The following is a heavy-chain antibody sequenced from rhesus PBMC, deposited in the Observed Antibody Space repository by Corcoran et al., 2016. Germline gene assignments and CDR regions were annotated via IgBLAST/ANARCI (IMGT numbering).Heavy chain of an antibody. CDR1: GYTFTDYY. CDR3: ASGSSYVHDWYFDL. J-gene: IGHJ2*01. Sequence: QVQLVQSGAEVKKPGSSVKVSCKASGYTFTDYYMHWVRQAPRQGLEWMVWLNLYNDNTKYAQKFQGRVTMTRDTSTSTAYMELSSLRSEDTAVYYCASGSSYVHDWYFDLWGPGTPITISS. V-gene: IGHV1S2*01. CDR2: LNLYNDNT. D-gene: IGHD4-29*01.